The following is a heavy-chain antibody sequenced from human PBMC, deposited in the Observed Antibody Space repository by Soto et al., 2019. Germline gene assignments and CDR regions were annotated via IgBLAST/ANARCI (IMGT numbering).Heavy chain of an antibody. Sequence: GGSLRLSCAASGFTFSSYAMHWVRQAPGKGLEWVAVISYDGSNKYYAYSVNGRFTISRENSKNTLYLQMNTLRAEDTAVYYCARVFRFITGTTPHAFDIWGQGKMVTVSS. CDR1: GFTFSSYA. CDR3: ARVFRFITGTTPHAFDI. V-gene: IGHV3-30-3*01. J-gene: IGHJ3*02. D-gene: IGHD1-7*01. CDR2: ISYDGSNK.